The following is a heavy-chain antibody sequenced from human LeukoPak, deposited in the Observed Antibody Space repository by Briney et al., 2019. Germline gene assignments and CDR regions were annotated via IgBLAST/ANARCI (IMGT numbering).Heavy chain of an antibody. J-gene: IGHJ4*02. Sequence: PSETLSLTCTVSGGSISSYYWSWIRQPPGKGLEWIGYIYYSGSTYYNPSLKSRVTISVDTSKNQFSLKLSSVTAADTAVYYCARGTLLWFGEPDGKLDYWGQGTLVTVSS. CDR2: IYYSGST. D-gene: IGHD3-10*01. V-gene: IGHV4-59*01. CDR1: GGSISSYY. CDR3: ARGTLLWFGEPDGKLDY.